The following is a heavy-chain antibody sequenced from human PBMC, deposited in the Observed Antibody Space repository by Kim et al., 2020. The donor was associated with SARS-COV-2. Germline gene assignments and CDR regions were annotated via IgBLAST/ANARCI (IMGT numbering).Heavy chain of an antibody. CDR1: GGSISSSSYY. CDR3: ARDETQTYYYDSSGFNWFDP. Sequence: SETLSLTCTVSGGSISSSSYYWGWIRQPPGKGLEWIGSIYYSGSTYYNPSLKSRVTISVDTSKNQFSLKLSSVTAADTAVYYCARDETQTYYYDSSGFNWFDPWGQGTLVTVSS. V-gene: IGHV4-39*02. J-gene: IGHJ5*02. CDR2: IYYSGST. D-gene: IGHD3-22*01.